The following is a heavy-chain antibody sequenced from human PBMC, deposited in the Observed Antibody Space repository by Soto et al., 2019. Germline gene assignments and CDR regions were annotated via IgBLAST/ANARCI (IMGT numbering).Heavy chain of an antibody. V-gene: IGHV1-46*01. J-gene: IGHJ4*02. CDR3: AKDSHWGIISPTHDY. Sequence: GASVKVSCKASGGTSSSYAISWVRQAPGQGLEWMGVINPSGGSTSYAQKFQGRVTMTRDTSTSTVYMELSSLRSEDTAVYYCAKDSHWGIISPTHDYWGQGTQVTVSS. CDR1: GGTSSSYA. D-gene: IGHD3-16*01. CDR2: INPSGGST.